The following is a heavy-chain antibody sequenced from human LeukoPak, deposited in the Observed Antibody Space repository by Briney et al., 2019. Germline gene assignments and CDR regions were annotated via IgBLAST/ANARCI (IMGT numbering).Heavy chain of an antibody. CDR2: ISAYNGNT. Sequence: ASVKVSCKASGYTFTSYGISWVRQAPGQGLEWMGWISAYNGNTNYAQKLQGRVTMTTDTSTSTAYMELRSLRSDDTAVYYCAVGGQYSSSWYEEYFQHWGQGTLVTVSS. CDR1: GYTFTSYG. D-gene: IGHD6-13*01. CDR3: AVGGQYSSSWYEEYFQH. V-gene: IGHV1-18*01. J-gene: IGHJ1*01.